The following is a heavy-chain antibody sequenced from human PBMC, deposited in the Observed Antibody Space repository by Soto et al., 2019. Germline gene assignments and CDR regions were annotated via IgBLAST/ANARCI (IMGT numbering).Heavy chain of an antibody. J-gene: IGHJ6*02. CDR3: AKDISRRLTYYYYGMDV. Sequence: QVQLVESGGGVDQPGRSLRLSCAASGFTFSSYGMHWVRQAPGKGLEWVAVISYDGSNKYYADSVKGRFTISRDNCKNTLYLQMNSLRAEDTAVYYCAKDISRRLTYYYYGMDVWGQGTTVTVSS. CDR2: ISYDGSNK. CDR1: GFTFSSYG. V-gene: IGHV3-30*18.